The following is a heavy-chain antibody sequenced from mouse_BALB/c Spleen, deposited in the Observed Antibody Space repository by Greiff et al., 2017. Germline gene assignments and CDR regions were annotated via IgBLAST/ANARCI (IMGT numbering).Heavy chain of an antibody. CDR2: IYPGNSDT. Sequence: EVQLQQSGTVLARPGASVKMSCKASGYTFTSYWMHWVKQRPGQGLEWIGAIYPGNSDTSYNQKFKGKAKLTAVTSTSTAYMELSSLTNEDSAVYYCTRSGIYYGNYWFADWGQGTLVTVSA. CDR1: GYTFTSYW. V-gene: IGHV1-5*01. D-gene: IGHD2-1*01. CDR3: TRSGIYYGNYWFAD. J-gene: IGHJ3*01.